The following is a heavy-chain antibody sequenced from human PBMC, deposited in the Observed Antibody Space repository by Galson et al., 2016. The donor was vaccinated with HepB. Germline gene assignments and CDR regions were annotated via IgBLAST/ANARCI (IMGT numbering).Heavy chain of an antibody. CDR3: ARGDCSSSTCYVIWFDP. CDR1: GFTFSNYW. Sequence: SLRLSCAASGFTFSNYWMSWVRQAPGKGLEWVANIKNDGSQKYYVDSVKGRFTISRDSGKNSLYLQMGSLRAEDTAVYYCARGDCSSSTCYVIWFDPWGQGTL. D-gene: IGHD2-2*01. CDR2: IKNDGSQK. J-gene: IGHJ5*02. V-gene: IGHV3-7*01.